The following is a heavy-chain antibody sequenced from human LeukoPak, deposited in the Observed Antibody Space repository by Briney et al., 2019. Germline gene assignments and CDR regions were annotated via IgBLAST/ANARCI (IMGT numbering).Heavy chain of an antibody. CDR1: GYRFTSYW. V-gene: IGHV5-51*01. CDR3: ARYYDSTGYLTDY. Sequence: GESLKISCKASGYRFTSYWIGWVRQMSGRGLEWMGIIYPDDSDTKYSPSFQGHVTISVDKSLSTAYLQWSSLKASDTAMYFCARYYDSTGYLTDYWGQGTLVAVSS. CDR2: IYPDDSDT. D-gene: IGHD3-22*01. J-gene: IGHJ4*02.